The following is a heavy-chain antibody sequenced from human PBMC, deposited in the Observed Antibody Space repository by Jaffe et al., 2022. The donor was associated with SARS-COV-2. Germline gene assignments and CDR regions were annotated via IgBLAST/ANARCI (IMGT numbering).Heavy chain of an antibody. CDR3: ARQIRRDGYNGYYFDY. CDR1: GGSISSSSYY. D-gene: IGHD5-12*01. J-gene: IGHJ4*02. CDR2: IYYSGST. V-gene: IGHV4-39*01. Sequence: QLQLQESGPGLVKPSETLSLTCTVSGGSISSSSYYWGWIRQPPGKGLEWIGSIYYSGSTYYNPSLKSRVTISVDTSKNQFSLKLSSVTAADTAVYYCARQIRRDGYNGYYFDYWGQGTLVTVSS.